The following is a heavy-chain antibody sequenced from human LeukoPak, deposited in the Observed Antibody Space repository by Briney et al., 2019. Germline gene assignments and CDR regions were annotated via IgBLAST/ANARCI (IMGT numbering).Heavy chain of an antibody. CDR2: ISAYNGNT. V-gene: IGHV1-18*01. CDR3: ARGPYCSSTSCYYDY. D-gene: IGHD2-2*01. Sequence: GASVKVSCKTSGYTFTTYGITWVRQAPGQGLEWMGWISAYNGNTNYAQKLQGRVTMTTDTSTSTAYMELRSLRSDDTAVYYCARGPYCSSTSCYYDYWGQGTLVTVSS. J-gene: IGHJ4*02. CDR1: GYTFTTYG.